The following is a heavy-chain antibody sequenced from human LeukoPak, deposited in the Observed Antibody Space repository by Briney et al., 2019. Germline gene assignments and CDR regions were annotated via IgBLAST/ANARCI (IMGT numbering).Heavy chain of an antibody. V-gene: IGHV5-51*01. CDR1: GYSFTSYW. Sequence: GESLKISCKGSGYSFTSYWIGWVRQMPGKGLESMAIIYPGDSDTRYSPSFPGQVTISADKSISTAYLQWTSLKASDPAMYHCARHPHCSGGSCYSDWFDPWGQGTLVTVSS. D-gene: IGHD2-15*01. CDR3: ARHPHCSGGSCYSDWFDP. J-gene: IGHJ5*02. CDR2: IYPGDSDT.